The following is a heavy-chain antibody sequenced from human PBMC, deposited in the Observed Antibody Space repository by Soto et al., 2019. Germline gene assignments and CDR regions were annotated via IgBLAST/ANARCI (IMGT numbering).Heavy chain of an antibody. J-gene: IGHJ4*02. D-gene: IGHD7-27*01. V-gene: IGHV1-3*01. CDR2: INAGYGNT. CDR1: GYTFSSSA. Sequence: ASVKVAYKXSGYTFSSSAMHWVRQAPGQRLEWMGWINAGYGNTKSSQKFQDRVTISRDTSASTAYMELTSLRSEETAVYYCARDTGDGTFDFWGQGNLVTVS. CDR3: ARDTGDGTFDF.